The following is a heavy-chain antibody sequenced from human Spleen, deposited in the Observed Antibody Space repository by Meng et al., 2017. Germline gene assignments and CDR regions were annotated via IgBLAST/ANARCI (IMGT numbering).Heavy chain of an antibody. CDR1: GYTFTSYA. V-gene: IGHV7-4-1*02. D-gene: IGHD3-10*02. CDR3: ARDVRFDKGNLEYFQH. Sequence: ASVKVSCKASGYTFTSYAMNWVRQAPGQGLEWMGWINTNTGNPTYAQGFTGRFVFSLDTSVSTAYLQISSLKAEDTAVYYCARDVRFDKGNLEYFQHWGQGTLVTVSS. CDR2: INTNTGNP. J-gene: IGHJ1*01.